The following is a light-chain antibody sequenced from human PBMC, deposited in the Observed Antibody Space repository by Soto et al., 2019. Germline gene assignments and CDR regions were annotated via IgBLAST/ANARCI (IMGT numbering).Light chain of an antibody. CDR2: NVY. CDR3: SAYTVSRTYV. V-gene: IGLV2-14*03. CDR1: SSDFGAYNF. Sequence: QSVLTQPASVSGSPGQSITISCTGTSSDFGAYNFVSWHQQHPGKAPKLMIYNVYDRPSGISYRFSGSKSGNTASLTISGLQGEDEADYYCSAYTVSRTYVFGTGTKLTVL. J-gene: IGLJ1*01.